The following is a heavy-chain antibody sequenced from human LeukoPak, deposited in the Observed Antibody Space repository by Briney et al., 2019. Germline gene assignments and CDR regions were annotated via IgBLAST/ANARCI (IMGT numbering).Heavy chain of an antibody. D-gene: IGHD3-3*01. CDR1: GFTFSRYS. V-gene: IGHV3-21*01. CDR2: ISSSSSYI. J-gene: IGHJ4*02. CDR3: ASLRFLEWLAKDY. Sequence: KPGGSLRLSCAASGFTFSRYSMNWVRQAPGKGLEWVSSISSSSSYIYYADSVKGRFTISRDNAKNSLYLQMNSLRAEDTAVYYCASLRFLEWLAKDYWGQGTLVTVSS.